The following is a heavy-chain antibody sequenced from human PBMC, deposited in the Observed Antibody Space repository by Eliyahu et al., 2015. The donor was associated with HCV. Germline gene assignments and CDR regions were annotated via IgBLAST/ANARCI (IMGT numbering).Heavy chain of an antibody. CDR1: GFPFSXXW. V-gene: IGHV3-15*01. Sequence: EVQLVXSGGGLVKPGGSLXLSXAAXGFPFSXXWXSWXRQAXGKGLEWIGRIKSKTDGGTTDYAASVKGRFTISRDDSKSTLYLQMNSLKTEDTAVYYCTTGAPGGFDYYLDVWGQGTTVTVSS. J-gene: IGHJ6*03. D-gene: IGHD3-10*01. CDR2: IKSKTDGGTT. CDR3: TTGAPGGFDYYLDV.